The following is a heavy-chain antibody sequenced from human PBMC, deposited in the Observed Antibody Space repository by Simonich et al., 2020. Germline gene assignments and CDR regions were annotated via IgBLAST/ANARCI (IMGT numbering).Heavy chain of an antibody. Sequence: QVQLVESGGGVVQPGRSLRLSCAASGFTFSSYAMHWVRQAPGKGLGGGAVISYDGSNKYYPGSVKGRFTISRDNSKNTLYLQMNSLRAEDTAVYYCARDRNWGWFDPWGQGTLVTVSS. V-gene: IGHV3-30*04. CDR3: ARDRNWGWFDP. CDR2: ISYDGSNK. CDR1: GFTFSSYA. J-gene: IGHJ5*02. D-gene: IGHD7-27*01.